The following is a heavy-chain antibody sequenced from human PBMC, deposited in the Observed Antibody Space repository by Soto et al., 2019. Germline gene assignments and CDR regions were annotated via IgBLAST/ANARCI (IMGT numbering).Heavy chain of an antibody. V-gene: IGHV4-39*01. CDR2: IYYSGST. Sequence: TSETLSLTCTVFVGSISGSNYYWAWVRQPPGKGLEWIGSIYYSGSTYYNPSLKSRVTISVDTSKNQFSLKLSSVTAADTAVYYCARHPRDGYNFSIDYWGQGTLVTVSS. J-gene: IGHJ4*02. CDR1: VGSISGSNYY. CDR3: ARHPRDGYNFSIDY. D-gene: IGHD5-12*01.